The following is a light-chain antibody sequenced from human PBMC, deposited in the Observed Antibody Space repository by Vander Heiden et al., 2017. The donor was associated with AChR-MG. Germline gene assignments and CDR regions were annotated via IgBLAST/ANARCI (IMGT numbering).Light chain of an antibody. V-gene: IGLV2-14*03. J-gene: IGLJ2*01. CDR3: SSYTSSSTRVV. CDR1: SSDVGGYNY. CDR2: DVS. Sequence: QSALTQPASASGSPGQSSTISCTGTSSDVGGYNYVSLYQQHPGKAPKLLIYDVSNRPSGVANRFSGSKSGNTASLTISGLQAEDEADYYCSSYTSSSTRVVFGGGTKLTVL.